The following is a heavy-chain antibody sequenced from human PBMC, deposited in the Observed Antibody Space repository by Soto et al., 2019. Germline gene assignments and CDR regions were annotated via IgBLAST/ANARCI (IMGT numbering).Heavy chain of an antibody. V-gene: IGHV4-59*01. CDR3: ARAGVGATSAFDI. J-gene: IGHJ3*02. Sequence: SETLSLTCTVSGGSISSYYWSWIRQPPGKGLEWIGYIYYSGSTNYNPSLKSRVTISVDTSRNQFSLKLSSVTAADTAVYYCARAGVGATSAFDIWGQGTMVTVSS. CDR2: IYYSGST. D-gene: IGHD1-26*01. CDR1: GGSISSYY.